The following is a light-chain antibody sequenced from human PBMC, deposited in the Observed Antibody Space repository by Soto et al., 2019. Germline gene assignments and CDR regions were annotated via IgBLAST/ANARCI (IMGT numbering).Light chain of an antibody. J-gene: IGKJ1*01. Sequence: DIQMTQSPSTLSSSVGDTVTITCRASQSIDIWLAWYQQKPGKAPKLLIYDVSTVTSGVPSRFSGSGSGTEFTITSSRVPPDDFATYCYQQYETYWTFGQGTKVEIK. CDR3: QQYETYWT. CDR1: QSIDIW. V-gene: IGKV1-5*01. CDR2: DVS.